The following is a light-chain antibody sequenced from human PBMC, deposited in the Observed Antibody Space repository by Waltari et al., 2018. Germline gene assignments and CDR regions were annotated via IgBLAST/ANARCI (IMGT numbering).Light chain of an antibody. J-gene: IGKJ3*01. Sequence: DIQMTQSPSSLSASVGDRVTITCRASQSIATSLNWYQHRAGKAHRILIYAASSLQGGVSSRFSGSGSSTDFTLTIDSLQPEDVATYYCQQSYSTPSFTFGPGTKVDI. CDR1: QSIATS. CDR2: AAS. CDR3: QQSYSTPSFT. V-gene: IGKV1-39*01.